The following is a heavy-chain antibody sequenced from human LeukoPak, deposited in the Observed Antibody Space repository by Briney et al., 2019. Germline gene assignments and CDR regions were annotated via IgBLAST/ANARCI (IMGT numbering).Heavy chain of an antibody. CDR1: GGSISSYY. CDR2: IYYSGST. D-gene: IGHD3-22*01. Sequence: SETLSLTCNVSGGSISSYYWSWIRQPPGKGLEWIGYIYYSGSTNYNPSLKSRVTISVDTSKNQFSLKLSSVTAADTAVYYCARLFWYDSSGYYLREYYYFDYWGQGTLVTVSS. V-gene: IGHV4-59*01. J-gene: IGHJ4*02. CDR3: ARLFWYDSSGYYLREYYYFDY.